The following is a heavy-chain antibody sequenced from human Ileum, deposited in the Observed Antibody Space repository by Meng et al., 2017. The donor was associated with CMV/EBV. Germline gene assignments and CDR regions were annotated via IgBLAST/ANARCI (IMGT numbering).Heavy chain of an antibody. CDR2: IKSKTDGGTT. CDR1: GFTFIIAW. Sequence: GGSLRLSCAASGFTFIIAWMSWVRQAPGKGLEWVGRIKSKTDGGTTDYAAPVKGRFTFSRDDSKNTLYLQMNSLKTEDTAVYYCAADDYGSGSYLFDYWGQGTLVTVSS. J-gene: IGHJ4*02. V-gene: IGHV3-15*01. D-gene: IGHD3-10*01. CDR3: AADDYGSGSYLFDY.